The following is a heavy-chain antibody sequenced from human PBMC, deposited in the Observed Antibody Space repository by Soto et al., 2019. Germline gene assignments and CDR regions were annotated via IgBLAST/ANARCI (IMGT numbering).Heavy chain of an antibody. CDR2: IIPVFGTA. D-gene: IGHD3-10*01. Sequence: QVQLVQSGAEVKKPGSSVKVSCKASGGTFSSYAISWVRQAPGQGLEWMGGIIPVFGTADYAQKFQGRVTITADESTSTAYMERSSLRSEDTAVYYCASHYGGSVRSSRVGYYYYGMDVWGQGTTVTVSS. J-gene: IGHJ6*02. V-gene: IGHV1-69*12. CDR3: ASHYGGSVRSSRVGYYYYGMDV. CDR1: GGTFSSYA.